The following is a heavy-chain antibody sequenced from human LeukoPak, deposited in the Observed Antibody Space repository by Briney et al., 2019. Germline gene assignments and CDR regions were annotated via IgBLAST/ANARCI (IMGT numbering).Heavy chain of an antibody. CDR3: ATLDLPPSTAAVAS. D-gene: IGHD6-13*01. Sequence: AAVQVSCQVSGYTLSELSIHWVRPGPGKGRERMAGIVLEDGERIYAQKFRGRVRVTEDTSTDTAYMELSSLRSEDTAVYYCATLDLPPSTAAVASWGQGTLVTVSS. CDR1: GYTLSELS. J-gene: IGHJ5*01. CDR2: IVLEDGER. V-gene: IGHV1-24*01.